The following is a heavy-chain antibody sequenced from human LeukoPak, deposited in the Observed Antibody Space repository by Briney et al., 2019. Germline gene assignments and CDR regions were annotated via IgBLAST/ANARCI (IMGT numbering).Heavy chain of an antibody. D-gene: IGHD3-10*01. CDR1: GFTFSSYA. CDR2: ISGSGGST. V-gene: IGHV3-23*01. Sequence: PGGSLRLSCAASGFTFSSYAMSWVRQAPGKGLEWVSAISGSGGSTYYADSVKGRFTISRDNSKNTLYLQMNSLRAEDTAVYYCAKDIWFGELLQGYFDYWGQGTLVTVSS. J-gene: IGHJ4*02. CDR3: AKDIWFGELLQGYFDY.